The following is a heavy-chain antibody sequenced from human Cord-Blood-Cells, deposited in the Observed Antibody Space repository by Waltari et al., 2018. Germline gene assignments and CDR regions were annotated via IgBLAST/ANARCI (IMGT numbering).Heavy chain of an antibody. Sequence: QVQLQQWGAGLLKPSETLSLTCAVYGGSFSGYYWSWIRQPPGKGLEWIGEINHSGXXXXXXXXXXXXXXXXXXXXXQFSLKLSSVTAADTAVYYCAGGILEWLTIDYWGQGTLVTVSS. CDR2: INHSGXX. CDR3: AGGILEWLTIDY. CDR1: GGSFSGYY. J-gene: IGHJ4*02. D-gene: IGHD3-3*01. V-gene: IGHV4-34*01.